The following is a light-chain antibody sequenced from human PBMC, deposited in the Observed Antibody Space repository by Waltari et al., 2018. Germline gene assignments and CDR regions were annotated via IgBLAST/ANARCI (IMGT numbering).Light chain of an antibody. V-gene: IGKV3-15*01. CDR1: QSVSSN. CDR2: GAS. J-gene: IGKJ2*01. Sequence: EVVMTQSPATLSVSTGERATLSCRASQSVSSNLAWYQQKPGQAPRLLIYGASTRATGIPTRFSGSGSGTEFTLTINSLQSEDFAVYYCQHYDNWPPYTFGPGTKLEI. CDR3: QHYDNWPPYT.